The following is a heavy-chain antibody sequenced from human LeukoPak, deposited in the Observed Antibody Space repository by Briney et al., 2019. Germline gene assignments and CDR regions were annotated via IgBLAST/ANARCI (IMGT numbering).Heavy chain of an antibody. D-gene: IGHD3-16*01. CDR2: IKSKTDGGTT. CDR3: TTDRILGVDY. Sequence: GGSLRLSCAASGFTFSNYAVSWVRQAPGKGLEWVGRIKSKTDGGTTDYAAPVKGRFTISRDDSKNTLYLQMNSLKTEDTAVYYCTTDRILGVDYWGQGTLVTVSS. V-gene: IGHV3-15*01. J-gene: IGHJ4*02. CDR1: GFTFSNYA.